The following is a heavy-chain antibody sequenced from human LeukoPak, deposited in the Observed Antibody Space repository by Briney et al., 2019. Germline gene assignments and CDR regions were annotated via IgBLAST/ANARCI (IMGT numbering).Heavy chain of an antibody. V-gene: IGHV1-18*01. CDR2: ISAYNGNT. D-gene: IGHD3-22*01. J-gene: IGHJ1*01. CDR3: ARGNDSSGYFNPYAEYFQH. Sequence: ASVKVSCKASGYTFTSYGISWVRQAPGQGLEWMGWISAYNGNTNYAQKLQGRVTMTTDTSTSTAYMELRGLRSDDTAVYYCARGNDSSGYFNPYAEYFQHWGQGTLVTVSS. CDR1: GYTFTSYG.